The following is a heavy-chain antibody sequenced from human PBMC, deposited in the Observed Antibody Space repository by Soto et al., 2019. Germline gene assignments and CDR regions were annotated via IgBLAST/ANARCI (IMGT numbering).Heavy chain of an antibody. Sequence: EVQLLESGGGLVQPGGSLRLSCAASGFTFSSYTMSWVRQAPGKGLEWVSAISDSGGSTYYADSVKGRFTISRDNSKHTLFLQMNSLRAEDTAVYYCAKGVGDYYYIDVWGKGTTVTVSS. CDR2: ISDSGGST. D-gene: IGHD2-21*01. CDR1: GFTFSSYT. J-gene: IGHJ6*03. V-gene: IGHV3-23*01. CDR3: AKGVGDYYYIDV.